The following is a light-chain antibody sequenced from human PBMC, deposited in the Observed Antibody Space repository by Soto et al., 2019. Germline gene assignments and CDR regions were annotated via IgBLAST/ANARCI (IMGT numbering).Light chain of an antibody. CDR2: AAS. CDR3: LRANSFPVT. J-gene: IGKJ4*01. CDR1: QGISSW. V-gene: IGKV1D-12*01. Sequence: DIQMTQSPSSVSASVGHRVTITCRASQGISSWLAWYQQKPGQASNLLIYAASSLQSGVPSRFSGSGSGTDFTLAISSLQPEDFATYYRLRANSFPVTFGGGTKVEIK.